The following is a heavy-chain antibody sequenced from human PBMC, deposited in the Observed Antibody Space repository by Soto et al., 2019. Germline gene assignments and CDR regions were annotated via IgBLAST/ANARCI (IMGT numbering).Heavy chain of an antibody. V-gene: IGHV1-69*01. Sequence: QVQLVQSGAEVKKPGSSVKVSCKASGGTFSSYAISWVRQAPGQGLEWMGGIIPIFGTANYAQKFQGRVTITAEESTSTAYMERRSLRSEGPAGYYCARSLTLGDVYNPLWYFDLWGRGTLVTVSS. CDR3: ARSLTLGDVYNPLWYFDL. J-gene: IGHJ2*01. D-gene: IGHD1-1*01. CDR1: GGTFSSYA. CDR2: IIPIFGTA.